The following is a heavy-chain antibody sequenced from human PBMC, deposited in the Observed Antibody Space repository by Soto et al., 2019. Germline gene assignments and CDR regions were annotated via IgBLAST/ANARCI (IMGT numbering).Heavy chain of an antibody. Sequence: SETLSLTCTVSGGSISSSSYYWGWIRQPPGKGLEWIGSIYYSGSTYYNPSLKSRVTISVDTSKNQFSLKLSSVTAADTAVYYCARLFAGGVDTTMVTGSDYYYGMDVWGQGTTVTVSS. CDR3: ARLFAGGVDTTMVTGSDYYYGMDV. CDR2: IYYSGST. CDR1: GGSISSSSYY. J-gene: IGHJ6*02. V-gene: IGHV4-39*01. D-gene: IGHD5-18*01.